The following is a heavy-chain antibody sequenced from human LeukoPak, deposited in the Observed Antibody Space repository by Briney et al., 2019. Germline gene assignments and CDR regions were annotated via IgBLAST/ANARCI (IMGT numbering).Heavy chain of an antibody. CDR2: IRSKTDAGTT. V-gene: IGHV3-15*01. D-gene: IGHD3-22*01. CDR3: TTGRFYDNSGYPGRNAFDI. CDR1: GFTFSSYG. Sequence: GGSLRLSCAASGFTFSSYGMSWVRQAPGKGLEWVGRIRSKTDAGTTDYAAPVKGRFTISRDDSKNTLYLQMNSLKTEDTAVYYCTTGRFYDNSGYPGRNAFDIWGQGTMVTVSS. J-gene: IGHJ3*02.